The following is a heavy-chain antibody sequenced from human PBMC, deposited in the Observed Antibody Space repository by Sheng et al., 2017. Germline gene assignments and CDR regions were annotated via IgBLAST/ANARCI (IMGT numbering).Heavy chain of an antibody. CDR1: GGSFSGYY. V-gene: IGHV4-34*01. J-gene: IGHJ4*02. CDR2: INHGGST. CDR3: ARRRERGLRGFVGFFDY. D-gene: IGHD1-1*01. Sequence: QVQLQQWGAGLLKPSETLSLTCAVYGGSFSGYYWSWIRQPPGKGLEWIGEINHGGSTNYSPSLRSRVTISVDTSKNQFSLNLNSVTAADTAVYYCARRRERGLRGFVGFFDYWGQGAWSPSPQ.